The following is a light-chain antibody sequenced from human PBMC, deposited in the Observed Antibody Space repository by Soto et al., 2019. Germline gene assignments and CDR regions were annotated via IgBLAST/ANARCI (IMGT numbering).Light chain of an antibody. J-gene: IGKJ2*01. V-gene: IGKV1-39*01. CDR1: QSISSH. Sequence: DIQITQSPSSLSASVGDRVTITCRASQSISSHLNWYQHKPGRPPRLLIFASYILEGGVPSRFSGSGSDTYFTLTITSLQPEDVATYYCQHSYITPRYTFGQGTQVEI. CDR3: QHSYITPRYT. CDR2: ASY.